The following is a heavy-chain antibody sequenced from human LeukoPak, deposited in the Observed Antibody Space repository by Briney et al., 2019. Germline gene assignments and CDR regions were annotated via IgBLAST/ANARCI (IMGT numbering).Heavy chain of an antibody. V-gene: IGHV3-23*01. J-gene: IGHJ4*02. D-gene: IGHD6-19*01. CDR1: GFTITDYG. CDR3: AQGYSSGWYPY. Sequence: GGSLRLSCAVSGFTITDYGMSWVRQAPGKGLEWVSAISVSGDTKYYADSVKGWFIISRDNSRNTLYLQINSLRAEDTALYYCAQGYSSGWYPYWGQGTLVTVSS. CDR2: ISVSGDTK.